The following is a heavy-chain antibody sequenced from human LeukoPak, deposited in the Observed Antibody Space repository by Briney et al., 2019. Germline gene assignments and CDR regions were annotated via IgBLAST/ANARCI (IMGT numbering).Heavy chain of an antibody. D-gene: IGHD2-8*01. Sequence: ASVKVSCKASGDTFINYAVSWVRQAPGQGLEWMGRINPNSGDPNYPQKFQGRVTMTRDTSISTAYMEMSSLTSDDTAVYYCARSARHCNNGVCFTDYYIDLWGKGTTVIVSS. CDR2: INPNSGDP. CDR1: GDTFINYA. J-gene: IGHJ6*03. CDR3: ARSARHCNNGVCFTDYYIDL. V-gene: IGHV1-2*06.